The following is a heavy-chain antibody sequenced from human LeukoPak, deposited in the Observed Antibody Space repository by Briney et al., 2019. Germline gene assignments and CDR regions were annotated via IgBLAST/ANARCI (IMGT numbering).Heavy chain of an antibody. CDR1: GYTFTSYG. D-gene: IGHD3-3*01. Sequence: ASVKVSCKASGYTFTSYGFSWVRQAPGQGLEWMGWISTYYGNTGYAQKFQGRVTMTRNTSISTAYMELSSLRSEDTAAYYCARGYDFWSGDTWFDPWGQGTLVTVSS. V-gene: IGHV1-8*01. J-gene: IGHJ5*02. CDR2: ISTYYGNT. CDR3: ARGYDFWSGDTWFDP.